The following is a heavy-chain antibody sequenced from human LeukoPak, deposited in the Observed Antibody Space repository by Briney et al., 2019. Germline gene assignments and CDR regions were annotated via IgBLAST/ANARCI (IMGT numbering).Heavy chain of an antibody. V-gene: IGHV4-59*11. CDR2: IFYSGNT. J-gene: IGHJ5*02. CDR3: ARTGDYSRSTGGWFDP. D-gene: IGHD4-11*01. CDR1: GDSINSHY. Sequence: PSATLSLTCTVFGDSINSHYWSWVRQAPGKGLEWIGYIFYSGNTKYSPSLKSRVTISIDTSKKQFSLRLTSVTTADTAVYFCARTGDYSRSTGGWFDPWGQGTLVTVSS.